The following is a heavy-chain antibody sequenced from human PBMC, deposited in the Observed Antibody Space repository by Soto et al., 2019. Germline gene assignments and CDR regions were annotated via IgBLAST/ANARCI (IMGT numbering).Heavy chain of an antibody. Sequence: PSETLSLTCTVSGGSISSSSYYWGWIRQPPGKGLEWIGSIYYSGSTYYNPSLKSRVTISVDTSKNQFSLKLSSVTAADTAVYYCASYSSPRRHWFDPWGQGTLVTVSS. CDR3: ASYSSPRRHWFDP. CDR2: IYYSGST. V-gene: IGHV4-39*01. J-gene: IGHJ5*02. D-gene: IGHD6-13*01. CDR1: GGSISSSSYY.